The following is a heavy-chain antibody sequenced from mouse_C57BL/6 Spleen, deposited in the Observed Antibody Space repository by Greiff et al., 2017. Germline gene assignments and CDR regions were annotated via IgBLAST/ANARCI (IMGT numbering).Heavy chain of an antibody. J-gene: IGHJ4*01. CDR2: INPGSGGT. V-gene: IGHV1-54*01. CDR1: GYAFTNYL. D-gene: IGHD2-3*01. Sequence: QVQLQESGAELVRPGTSVKVSCKASGYAFTNYLIEWVKQRPGQGLEWIGVINPGSGGTNYNEKFKGKATLTADKSSSTAYMQLSSLTSVDSAVYFCARIYDGYYELDAMDYWGQGTSVTVSS. CDR3: ARIYDGYYELDAMDY.